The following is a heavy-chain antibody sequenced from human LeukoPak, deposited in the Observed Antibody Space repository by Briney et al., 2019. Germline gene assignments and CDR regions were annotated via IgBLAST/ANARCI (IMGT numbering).Heavy chain of an antibody. J-gene: IGHJ4*02. CDR2: IIPTLGIA. V-gene: IGHV1-69*04. CDR3: ARVRGGGDCYY. CDR1: GGTFSSYA. D-gene: IGHD2-21*02. Sequence: ASVEVSCKASGGTFSSYAISWVRQAPGQGLEWMGRIIPTLGIANYAQKFQGRVTITADKSTSTAYMELSSLGSEDTAVYYCARVRGGGDCYYWGQGTLVTVPS.